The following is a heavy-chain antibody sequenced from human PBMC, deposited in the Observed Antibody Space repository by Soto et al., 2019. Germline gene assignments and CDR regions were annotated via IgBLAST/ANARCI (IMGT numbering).Heavy chain of an antibody. V-gene: IGHV3-15*01. Sequence: GESLKISCVVSTFTFSNAWMTWVRQAPGRGLEWIGRIKSVTDGGTRDYAAPVKGRFAISRDDSKNTLYLQMNSLKTEDTAVYYCTSGRSTFGLDSWGQGTLVTVSS. D-gene: IGHD3-16*01. CDR2: IKSVTDGGTR. CDR3: TSGRSTFGLDS. J-gene: IGHJ4*02. CDR1: TFTFSNAW.